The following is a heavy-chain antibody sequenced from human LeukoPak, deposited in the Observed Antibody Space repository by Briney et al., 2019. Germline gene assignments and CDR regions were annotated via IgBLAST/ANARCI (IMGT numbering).Heavy chain of an antibody. Sequence: SETLSFTCTVSGGSISSYYWSWIRQPPGKGLEWIGYIYTSGSTNYNPSLKSRVTISLDTSMNQFSLKLSSVTAADTAVYYCARHSHPLVQLWLRSFDWFDPWGQGTLVTVSA. CDR2: IYTSGST. J-gene: IGHJ5*02. D-gene: IGHD5-18*01. CDR3: ARHSHPLVQLWLRSFDWFDP. V-gene: IGHV4-4*09. CDR1: GGSISSYY.